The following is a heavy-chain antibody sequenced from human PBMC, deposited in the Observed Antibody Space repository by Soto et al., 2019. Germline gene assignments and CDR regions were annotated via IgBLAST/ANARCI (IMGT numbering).Heavy chain of an antibody. CDR2: IYWNDDK. CDR1: GFSLITIGLG. CDR3: AHILRITIFGVVPTTLFFDY. Sequence: GSGPTLVNPTPPLTLTCTFSGFSLITIGLGVGWIRQPQGKALEWLALIYWNDDKRYSPSLKSRLTITKDSSKHQAVLTMTNMDPVDTATYYCAHILRITIFGVVPTTLFFDYWGQGTLVTVSS. V-gene: IGHV2-5*01. J-gene: IGHJ4*02. D-gene: IGHD3-3*01.